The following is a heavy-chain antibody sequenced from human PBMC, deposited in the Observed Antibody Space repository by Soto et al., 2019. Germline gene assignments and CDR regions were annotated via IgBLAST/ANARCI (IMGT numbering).Heavy chain of an antibody. CDR2: IYYSGST. CDR3: ARHSGPYSSSWFDS. Sequence: SETLSLTCSVSGGSISSSNFYWGWIRQPPGKGLDWIGSIYYSGSTSYNPSLKSRVTISVDTSKNQFSLKLNSMTAADTAVYYCARHSGPYSSSWFDSWGQGALVTVSS. CDR1: GGSISSSNFY. D-gene: IGHD6-13*01. V-gene: IGHV4-39*01. J-gene: IGHJ5*01.